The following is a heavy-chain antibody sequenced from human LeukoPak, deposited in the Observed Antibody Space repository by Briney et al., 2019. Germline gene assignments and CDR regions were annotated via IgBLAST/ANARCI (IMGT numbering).Heavy chain of an antibody. CDR3: ATIVSDSSGWYHFDH. CDR2: INSGGTT. J-gene: IGHJ4*02. CDR1: GFTVSSKY. D-gene: IGHD6-19*01. V-gene: IGHV3-66*01. Sequence: GGSLRLSCAASGFTVSSKYMAWVRQAPGRGLEWVSFINSGGTTNYADSVKGRFTISRDYSKNTLNLQMSSLRVEDTAVYYCATIVSDSSGWYHFDHWGQGALVTVSS.